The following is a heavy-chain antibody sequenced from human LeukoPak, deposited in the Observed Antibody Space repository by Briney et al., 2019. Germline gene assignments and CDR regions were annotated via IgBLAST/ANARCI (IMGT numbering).Heavy chain of an antibody. Sequence: SETLSLTCAVYGGSFSGYYWSWIRQPPGKGLEWIGEINHSGSTNYNPSLKSRVTISVDTSKNQFSLKLSSVTAADTAVYYCARRGYCSSTSCSPARGLDYWGQGTLVTVSS. CDR2: INHSGST. CDR1: GGSFSGYY. CDR3: ARRGYCSSTSCSPARGLDY. J-gene: IGHJ4*02. D-gene: IGHD2-2*01. V-gene: IGHV4-34*01.